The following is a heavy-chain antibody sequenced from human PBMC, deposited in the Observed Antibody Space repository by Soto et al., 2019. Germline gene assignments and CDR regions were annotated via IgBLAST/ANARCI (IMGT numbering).Heavy chain of an antibody. CDR2: VYFVGNS. Sequence: SETLSLTCTVSGDSISSASYFWGWIRQPPGKGLEWIGSVYFVGNSYYNPSLKSRVSISVDASKNQFSLTLNSVTAADAAVYYCARQRTTVVTQAYFDHWGQGTLVTVSS. V-gene: IGHV4-39*01. CDR3: ARQRTTVVTQAYFDH. D-gene: IGHD4-17*01. CDR1: GDSISSASYF. J-gene: IGHJ4*02.